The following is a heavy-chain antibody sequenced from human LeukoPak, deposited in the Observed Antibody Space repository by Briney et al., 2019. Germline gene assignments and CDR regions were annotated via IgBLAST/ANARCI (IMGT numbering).Heavy chain of an antibody. V-gene: IGHV5-51*01. D-gene: IGHD1-26*01. CDR1: GYSLPSYW. J-gene: IGHJ4*02. CDR2: IYPGDSDT. Sequence: GESLKISCMGSGYSLPSYWIGWVRQMPGKDLEWMGIIYPGDSDTRYNPSFQGQVTISADKSISTLFLQWSSLKASDTAMYYCARQGGSYYSALDYWGQGTLVTVSS. CDR3: ARQGGSYYSALDY.